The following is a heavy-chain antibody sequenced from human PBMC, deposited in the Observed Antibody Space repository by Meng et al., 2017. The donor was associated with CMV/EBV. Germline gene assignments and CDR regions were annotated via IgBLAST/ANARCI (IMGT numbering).Heavy chain of an antibody. CDR2: IIPILGIA. V-gene: IGHV1-69*10. Sequence: SVKVSCKASGGTFSSYAISWVRQAPGQGLEWMGGIIPILGIANYAQKFQGRVTMTRNTSISTAYMELSSLRSEDTAVYYCARDAVYWGQGTLVTVSS. J-gene: IGHJ4*02. CDR1: GGTFSSYA. CDR3: ARDAVY.